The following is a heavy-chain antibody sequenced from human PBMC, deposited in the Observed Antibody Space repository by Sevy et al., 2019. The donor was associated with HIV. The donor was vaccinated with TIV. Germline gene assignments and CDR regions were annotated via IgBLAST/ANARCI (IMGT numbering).Heavy chain of an antibody. CDR3: ARISTVRGLFNYFDP. CDR2: IGAYNGNI. Sequence: GSVKVSCKASGYTFSSFGVSWVRQAPGQGLEWMGWIGAYNGNIKYAQNLQDRVTMTTDTSTSTAYMELTSLTSDDTAVYFCARISTVRGLFNYFDPLGQGTLVTVSS. D-gene: IGHD3-10*01. CDR1: GYTFSSFG. V-gene: IGHV1-18*01. J-gene: IGHJ5*02.